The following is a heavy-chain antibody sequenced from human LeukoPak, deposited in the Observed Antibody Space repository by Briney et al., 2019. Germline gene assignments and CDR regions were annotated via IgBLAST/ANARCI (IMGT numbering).Heavy chain of an antibody. V-gene: IGHV5-51*01. CDR2: IYPNDSDT. CDR1: GYNFIRYW. CDR3: ARAYGDNEPFDY. D-gene: IGHD4-17*01. J-gene: IGHJ4*01. Sequence: GESLKISCKTSGYNFIRYWIGWVRQMPGEGLEWMGIIYPNDSDTRYGPSFQGQVSISADKSTNTAYLQWSSLKASDTAMYYCARAYGDNEPFDYWGQGTLVTVSS.